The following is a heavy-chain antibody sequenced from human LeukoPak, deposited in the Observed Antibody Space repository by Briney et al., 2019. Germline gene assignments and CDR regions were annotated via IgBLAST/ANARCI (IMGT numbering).Heavy chain of an antibody. Sequence: GGSLRLSCAASGFTFSDYYMSWIRQAPGKGLEWISYISSSGSIIYDADSVKGRFTISRDNSKNTLYLQMNSLRAEDTAVYYCARDLRCSGGSCYSRGRSGFDYWGQGTLVTVSS. V-gene: IGHV3-11*04. D-gene: IGHD2-15*01. CDR3: ARDLRCSGGSCYSRGRSGFDY. CDR2: ISSSGSII. J-gene: IGHJ4*02. CDR1: GFTFSDYY.